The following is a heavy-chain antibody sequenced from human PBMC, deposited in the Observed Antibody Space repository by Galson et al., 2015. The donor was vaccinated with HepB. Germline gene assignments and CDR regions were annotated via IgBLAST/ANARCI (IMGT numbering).Heavy chain of an antibody. CDR1: GYNLIELS. D-gene: IGHD3-9*01. J-gene: IGHJ3*01. CDR2: LVPENGDT. V-gene: IGHV1-24*01. CDR3: ATYLGSTGFDF. Sequence: SVKVSCKVSGYNLIELSIHWVRQAPGKGLEWMGNLVPENGDTLLAQTFEGRVRITEDTSSDTTYMELSSLRSEDTGVYFCATYLGSTGFDFWGQGTMVTVSS.